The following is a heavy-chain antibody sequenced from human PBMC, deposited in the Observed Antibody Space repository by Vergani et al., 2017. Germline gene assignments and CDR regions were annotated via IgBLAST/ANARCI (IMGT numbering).Heavy chain of an antibody. CDR3: ARAHLDYYDSSGYYYYFDY. J-gene: IGHJ4*02. V-gene: IGHV1-69*18. Sequence: QVQLVQSGAEVKKPGSSVKVSCKASGGTFSSYAISWVRQAPGQGLEWMGRIIPIFGTANYAQKFQGRVTMTADESTSTAYMELSSLRSEDTAVYYCARAHLDYYDSSGYYYYFDYWGQGTLVTVSS. CDR2: IIPIFGTA. CDR1: GGTFSSYA. D-gene: IGHD3-22*01.